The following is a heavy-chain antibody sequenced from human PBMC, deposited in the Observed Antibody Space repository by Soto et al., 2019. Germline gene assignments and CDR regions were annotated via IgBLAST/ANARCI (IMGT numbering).Heavy chain of an antibody. CDR1: GGSISSCGYS. J-gene: IGHJ5*02. V-gene: IGHV4-30-2*01. CDR3: ARGPDR. CDR2: IYHSGST. Sequence: SETLSVTCAVSGGSISSCGYSWSWIRQPPGKGLEWIGYIYHSGSTYYNPSLKSRVTISVDRSKNQFSLKLSSVTAADTAVYYCARGPDRWGQGTLVTVS.